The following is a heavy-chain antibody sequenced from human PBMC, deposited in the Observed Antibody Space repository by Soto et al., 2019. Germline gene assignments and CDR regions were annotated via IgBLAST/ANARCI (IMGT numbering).Heavy chain of an antibody. Sequence: PGGSLRLSWSASGFTFSSHSMHWVRQTPGKALEYVSGVTSDGGSTYYADSVKGRFAISRDNSKNTLSLQMSSLGAEDTPVYYCVKDPLGGPRGSPFDGFDIWGQGTMVTVS. CDR3: VKDPLGGPRGSPFDGFDI. CDR2: VTSDGGST. J-gene: IGHJ3*02. V-gene: IGHV3-64D*08. CDR1: GFTFSSHS. D-gene: IGHD2-15*01.